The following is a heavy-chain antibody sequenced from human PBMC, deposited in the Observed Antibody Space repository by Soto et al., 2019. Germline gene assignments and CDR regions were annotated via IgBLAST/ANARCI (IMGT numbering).Heavy chain of an antibody. D-gene: IGHD3-3*01. Sequence: GASVKVSCKASGFTFTSSAVQWVLQARGQRLEWIGWIVVGSGNTNYAQKFQERVTITRDMSTSTAYMELSSLRSEDTAVYYCAAVGVPLLDDFWSGYSAYYYYGMDVWGQGTTVTVSS. CDR3: AAVGVPLLDDFWSGYSAYYYYGMDV. CDR2: IVVGSGNT. J-gene: IGHJ6*02. V-gene: IGHV1-58*01. CDR1: GFTFTSSA.